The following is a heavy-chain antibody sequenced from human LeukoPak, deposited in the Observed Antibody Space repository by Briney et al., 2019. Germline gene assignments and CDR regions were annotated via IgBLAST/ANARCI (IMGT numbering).Heavy chain of an antibody. J-gene: IGHJ6*02. V-gene: IGHV4-59*01. Sequence: SETLSLTCTVSGGSISSYHWSWIRQPPGKGLEWIGYIYYSGSTNYNPSLKSRVTISVDTPKNQFSLKLSSVTAADTAVYYCARRPYYYGMDVWGQGTTVTVSS. CDR2: IYYSGST. CDR3: ARRPYYYGMDV. CDR1: GGSISSYH.